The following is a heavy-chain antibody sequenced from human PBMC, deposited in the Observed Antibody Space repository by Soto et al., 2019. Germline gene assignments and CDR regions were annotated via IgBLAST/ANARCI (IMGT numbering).Heavy chain of an antibody. D-gene: IGHD6-13*01. CDR3: AKFRIAAAGLLPGADNWFDP. V-gene: IGHV3-23*01. Sequence: EVQLLESGGGLVQPGGSLRLSCAASGFTFSSYAMSWVRQAPGKGLEWVSAISGSGGSTYYADSVKGRFTISRDNSKNTLYLQMNSLRAEDTAVYYCAKFRIAAAGLLPGADNWFDPWGQGTLVTVSS. CDR2: ISGSGGST. CDR1: GFTFSSYA. J-gene: IGHJ5*02.